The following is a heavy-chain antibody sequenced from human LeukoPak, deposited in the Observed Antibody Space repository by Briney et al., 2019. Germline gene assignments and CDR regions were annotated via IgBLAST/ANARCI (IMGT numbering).Heavy chain of an antibody. CDR2: IYSSGST. J-gene: IGHJ4*02. CDR1: GGSIISISYY. V-gene: IGHV4-39*07. D-gene: IGHD6-13*01. CDR3: ARDPARSSSWYYFDY. Sequence: SETLSLTCTVSGGSIISISYYWGWIRQPPGKGLEWIGSIYSSGSTYNNPSLKSRVTMSVDTSKNQFSLKLSSVTAADTAVYYCARDPARSSSWYYFDYWGQGTLVTVSS.